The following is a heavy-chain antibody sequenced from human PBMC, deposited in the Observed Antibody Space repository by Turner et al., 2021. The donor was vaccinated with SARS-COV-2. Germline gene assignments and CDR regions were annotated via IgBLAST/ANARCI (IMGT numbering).Heavy chain of an antibody. CDR1: GFTFSNYW. V-gene: IGHV3-74*02. J-gene: IGHJ2*01. CDR3: VRISSYYDRGYFDL. CDR2: INSDGSAT. D-gene: IGHD3-22*01. Sequence: EVQRVESAGDLVRPWRSLRLSGTTSGFTFSNYWMHWVRQAPGKGLVWVSRINSDGSATSYADSVKGRFTISRDNAKNTVYLQMNSLRADDTAVYYCVRISSYYDRGYFDLWGRGTLVTVSS.